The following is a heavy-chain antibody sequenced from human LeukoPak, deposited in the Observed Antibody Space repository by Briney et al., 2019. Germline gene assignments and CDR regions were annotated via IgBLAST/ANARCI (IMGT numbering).Heavy chain of an antibody. D-gene: IGHD3-10*01. CDR1: GYTFTAYY. CDR2: INPNSGDS. CDR3: ARVVYGSANFGADPFDY. Sequence: ASVKVSCKTSGYTFTAYYMHWVRHAPGQGLEWMGWINPNSGDSNYAQKFQGSLTMTRDKPITTAYMELTRLRSDDTAVYYCARVVYGSANFGADPFDYWGQGTLLTVSS. J-gene: IGHJ4*02. V-gene: IGHV1-2*02.